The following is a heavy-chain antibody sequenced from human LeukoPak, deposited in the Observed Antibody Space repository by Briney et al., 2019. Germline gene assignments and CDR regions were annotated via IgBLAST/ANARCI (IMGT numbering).Heavy chain of an antibody. Sequence: VASVKVSCKASGYTFTSYGISWVRQAPGQGLEWMGGIIPIFGTANYAQKFQGRVTITTDESTSTAYMELSSLRSEDTAVYYCARADGRRNWNYDYWGQGTLVTVSS. CDR1: GYTFTSYG. CDR3: ARADGRRNWNYDY. D-gene: IGHD1-1*01. CDR2: IIPIFGTA. J-gene: IGHJ4*02. V-gene: IGHV1-69*05.